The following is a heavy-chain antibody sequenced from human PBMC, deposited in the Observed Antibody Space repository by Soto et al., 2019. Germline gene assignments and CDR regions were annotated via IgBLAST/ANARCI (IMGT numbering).Heavy chain of an antibody. CDR3: ARSLQWLAMDV. D-gene: IGHD6-19*01. J-gene: IGHJ6*02. Sequence: QVQLQESGPGLVKPSETLSLTCTVSGGSISSYYWSWVRQPPGKGLEWIGYIYYSGSTIYNPSLKSRVTISVDTSKNQFSLKLSSVTAADTAVYYCARSLQWLAMDVWGQGTSVTVSS. CDR2: IYYSGST. V-gene: IGHV4-59*01. CDR1: GGSISSYY.